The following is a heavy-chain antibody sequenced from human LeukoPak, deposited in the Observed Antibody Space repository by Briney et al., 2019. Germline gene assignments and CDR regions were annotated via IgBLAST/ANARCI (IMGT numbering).Heavy chain of an antibody. V-gene: IGHV3-21*01. D-gene: IGHD3-22*01. CDR2: ISSSGSFI. J-gene: IGHJ4*02. Sequence: PGGSLRLSCAASGYTFSSYSMNWVRQAPGKGLEWVSSISSSGSFIYYADSVKGRLTTSRDNAKNSLYLQMNSLRADDTAVHYCARDPYYYDSSGYFDYWGQGTLVTVSS. CDR1: GYTFSSYS. CDR3: ARDPYYYDSSGYFDY.